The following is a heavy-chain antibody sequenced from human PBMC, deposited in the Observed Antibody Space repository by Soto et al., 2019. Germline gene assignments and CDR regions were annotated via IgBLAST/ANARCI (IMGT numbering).Heavy chain of an antibody. V-gene: IGHV4-39*01. CDR1: GGSISSSSYY. CDR2: IYYSGST. D-gene: IGHD3-22*01. Sequence: PSETLSLTCTVSGGSISSSSYYWGWIRQPPGKGLEWIGSIYYSGSTYYNPSLKSRVTISVDTSKNQFSLKLSSVTAADTAVYYCARHRPNYYDSSGHTGFDYWGRGTLVTVSS. J-gene: IGHJ4*02. CDR3: ARHRPNYYDSSGHTGFDY.